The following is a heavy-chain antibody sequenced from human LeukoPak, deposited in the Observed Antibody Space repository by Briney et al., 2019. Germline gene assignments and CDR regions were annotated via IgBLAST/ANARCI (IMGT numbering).Heavy chain of an antibody. V-gene: IGHV4-39*02. CDR3: ARDEDYGDYVWIQMDFDY. CDR1: GGSIISSTYY. D-gene: IGHD4-17*01. J-gene: IGHJ4*02. CDR2: IYYSGST. Sequence: SETLSLTCTVSGGSIISSTYYWGWIRQPPGKGLEWIGTIYYSGSTYYNPSLKSRVTISVDTSKNQFSLRLNSVTAADTAVYYCARDEDYGDYVWIQMDFDYWGQGTLVTVSS.